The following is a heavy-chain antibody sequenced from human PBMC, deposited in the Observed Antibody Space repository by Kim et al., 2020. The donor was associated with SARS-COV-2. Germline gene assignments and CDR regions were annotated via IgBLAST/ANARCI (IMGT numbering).Heavy chain of an antibody. V-gene: IGHV4-34*01. D-gene: IGHD3-3*01. Sequence: SETLSLTCAVYGGSLSDYYWSWIRQPPGKGLEWIGEINHRGSTNYNTSLNSRVTISLDTSKNQFSLILRSVTAADTAVYYCVRGLIGSGVSSYDYGLDVCGLGTTVTVSS. J-gene: IGHJ6*02. CDR2: INHRGST. CDR3: VRGLIGSGVSSYDYGLDV. CDR1: GGSLSDYY.